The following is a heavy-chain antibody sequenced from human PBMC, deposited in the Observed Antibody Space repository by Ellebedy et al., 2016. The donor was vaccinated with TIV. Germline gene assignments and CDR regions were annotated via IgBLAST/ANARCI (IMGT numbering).Heavy chain of an antibody. V-gene: IGHV4-59*08. J-gene: IGHJ4*02. CDR2: IYSGGNI. CDR1: GGSVIGYY. Sequence: MPSETLSLTCTVSGGSVIGYYWSWIRQPPGKGLEWIGNIYSGGNINYNASRKSRFTISVDTSKNLLSRRLGSVTAADTAVYYCARVLRAGRSGDYFDYWGQGALVTVSS. CDR3: ARVLRAGRSGDYFDY. D-gene: IGHD1-1*01.